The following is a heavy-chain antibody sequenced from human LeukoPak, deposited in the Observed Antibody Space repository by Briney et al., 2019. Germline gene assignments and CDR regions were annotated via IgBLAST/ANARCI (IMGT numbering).Heavy chain of an antibody. Sequence: VASVTVSCKASAHTFTSYDINWVRQATGQGLEWMGWMNPNSGNTGYAQKFQGRVTMTRVTSISTAYMELNNLTSEDTAVYYCARGSWGEIAGRKSFEFWGQGSLVTVSS. D-gene: IGHD6-6*01. J-gene: IGHJ4*02. CDR3: ARGSWGEIAGRKSFEF. V-gene: IGHV1-8*01. CDR1: AHTFTSYD. CDR2: MNPNSGNT.